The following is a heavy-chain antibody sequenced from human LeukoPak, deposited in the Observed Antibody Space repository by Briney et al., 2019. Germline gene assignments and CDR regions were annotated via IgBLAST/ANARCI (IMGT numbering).Heavy chain of an antibody. Sequence: HPGGSQRLSCAASGFTFRSYSMHWVRQAPGKGLVWVSRINSDGSTTSYADSVKGRFTISRDNAKNTLYLQMNSLRGEDTAVYYCTRSDWFDPWGQGTLVTVSS. CDR2: INSDGSTT. CDR3: TRSDWFDP. V-gene: IGHV3-74*01. J-gene: IGHJ5*02. CDR1: GFTFRSYS.